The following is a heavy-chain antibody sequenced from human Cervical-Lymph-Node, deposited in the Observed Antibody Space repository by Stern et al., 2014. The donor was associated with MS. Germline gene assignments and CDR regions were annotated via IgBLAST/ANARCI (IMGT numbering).Heavy chain of an antibody. CDR1: GFTFDDYA. Sequence: EVQLVESGGGLVQPGRSLRLSCAASGFTFDDYAMHWVRQAPGKGLEWVSGISWNSGSIGYADSVKGRFTISRDNAKNSLYLQMNSLRAEDTALYYCAKDRGYDSSGYYYSHLDYWGQGTLVTVSS. J-gene: IGHJ4*02. D-gene: IGHD3-22*01. CDR3: AKDRGYDSSGYYYSHLDY. V-gene: IGHV3-9*01. CDR2: ISWNSGSI.